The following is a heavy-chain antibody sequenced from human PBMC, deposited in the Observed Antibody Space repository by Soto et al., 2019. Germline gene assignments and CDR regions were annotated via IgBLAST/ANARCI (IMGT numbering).Heavy chain of an antibody. D-gene: IGHD5-18*01. CDR2: INHSGST. J-gene: IGHJ5*02. Sequence: SETLSLTCADYGGSFSGYYWSWIRQPPGKGLEWIGEINHSGSTNYNPSLKSRVTISVDTSKNQFSLKLSSVTAADTAVYYCARAEVDTAMVNWFDPWGQGTLVTVSS. CDR1: GGSFSGYY. CDR3: ARAEVDTAMVNWFDP. V-gene: IGHV4-34*01.